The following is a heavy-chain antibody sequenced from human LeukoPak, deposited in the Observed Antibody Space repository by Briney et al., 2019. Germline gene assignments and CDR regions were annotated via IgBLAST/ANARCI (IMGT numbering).Heavy chain of an antibody. CDR2: IGGSGGTT. CDR1: GFTFSLWS. D-gene: IGHD6-13*01. V-gene: IGHV3-48*01. Sequence: PGGSLRLSCAASGFTFSLWSMNWVRQAPGKGPEWVSHIGGSGGTTYYADSVKGRFTISRDDAKNSLYLQMNSLRVEDTAVYYCATDGIAAYPGDVFDTWGRGTMVTVSS. CDR3: ATDGIAAYPGDVFDT. J-gene: IGHJ3*02.